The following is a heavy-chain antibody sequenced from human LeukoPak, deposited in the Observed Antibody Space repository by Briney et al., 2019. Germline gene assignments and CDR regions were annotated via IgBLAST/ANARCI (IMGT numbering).Heavy chain of an antibody. D-gene: IGHD6-19*01. V-gene: IGHV4-4*02. CDR2: IYHSGST. CDR3: ARLHQGVGGWYLDY. Sequence: SETLSLTCAVSGGYISSSIWWRWVRQPPGKGLEWIGEIYHSGSTNYSPSLKSRVTISVDKSKSQFSLKLSSVTAADTAVYYCARLHQGVGGWYLDYWGQGTLVTVSS. CDR1: GGYISSSIW. J-gene: IGHJ4*02.